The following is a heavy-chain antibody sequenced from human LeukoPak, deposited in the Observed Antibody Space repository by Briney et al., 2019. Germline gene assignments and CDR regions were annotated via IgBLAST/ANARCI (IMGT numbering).Heavy chain of an antibody. CDR3: AQGSGGSCCDAFDI. J-gene: IGHJ3*02. CDR1: GGTFSSYT. V-gene: IGHV1-69*02. Sequence: ASVKVSCKASGGTFSSYTISWVRQAPGQGLEWMGRIIPILSIANYAQKFQGRVTITADKSTSTAYMELSSLRSEDTAVYYCAQGSGGSCCDAFDIWGQGTMVTVSS. CDR2: IIPILSIA. D-gene: IGHD2-15*01.